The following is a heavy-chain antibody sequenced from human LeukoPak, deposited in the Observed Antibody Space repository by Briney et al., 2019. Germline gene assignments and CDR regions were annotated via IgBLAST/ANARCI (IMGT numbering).Heavy chain of an antibody. Sequence: GGSLRLSCAASGFTFSSSWMTWVRQAPGKGLEWVASINQDGGEIHYADSVKGRFTISRDNSKNSLYLQMNSLRTEDTAFYYCAKGDSGSYYDNWFDPWGQGTLVTVSS. J-gene: IGHJ5*02. CDR1: GFTFSSSW. V-gene: IGHV3-7*01. D-gene: IGHD1-26*01. CDR2: INQDGGEI. CDR3: AKGDSGSYYDNWFDP.